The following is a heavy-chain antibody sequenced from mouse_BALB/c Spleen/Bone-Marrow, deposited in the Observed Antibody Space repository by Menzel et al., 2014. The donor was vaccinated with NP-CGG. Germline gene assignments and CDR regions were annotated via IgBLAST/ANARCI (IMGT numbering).Heavy chain of an antibody. V-gene: IGHV2-9*02. Sequence: VQGVESGPGLVAPSQSLSIPCTVSGFSLTSYGVHWVRQPPGKGLEWLGVIGAGGSTNYNSALMSRLSISKDNSKSQVFLKMNSLQTDDTAMYFCARDRGFGYDRTMDYWGQGTSVTVSS. CDR2: IGAGGST. J-gene: IGHJ4*01. D-gene: IGHD2-2*01. CDR1: GFSLTSYG. CDR3: ARDRGFGYDRTMDY.